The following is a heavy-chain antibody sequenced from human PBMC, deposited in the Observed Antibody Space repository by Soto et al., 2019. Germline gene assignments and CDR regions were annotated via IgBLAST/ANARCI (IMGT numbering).Heavy chain of an antibody. J-gene: IGHJ6*02. V-gene: IGHV3-33*01. CDR1: GFTFSSYG. CDR3: ARDRYYEFWSGWSPGYYYDYGMDV. CDR2: IWYDGSNK. D-gene: IGHD3-3*01. Sequence: QVQLVESGGGVVQPGRSLRLSCAASGFTFSSYGMHWVRQAPGKGLEWVAVIWYDGSNKYYADSVKGRFTISRDNSKNTLYLQMNSLRAEDTAVYYCARDRYYEFWSGWSPGYYYDYGMDVWGQGTTVTVSS.